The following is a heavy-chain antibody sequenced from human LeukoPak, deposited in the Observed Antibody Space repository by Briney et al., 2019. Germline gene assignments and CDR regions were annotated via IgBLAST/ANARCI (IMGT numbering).Heavy chain of an antibody. J-gene: IGHJ4*02. CDR1: GFTVSSNH. D-gene: IGHD4-17*01. CDR3: ARLTTTVTFDY. CDR2: IYSSGGT. V-gene: IGHV3-66*01. Sequence: QSGGSLSLSCAASGFTVSSNHMSWVRQAPGKGLEWVSVIYSSGGTNYADSVKGRFTISRDNSKNTLYLQMNSLTAEDTAVYYCARLTTTVTFDYWGQGTLVTVSS.